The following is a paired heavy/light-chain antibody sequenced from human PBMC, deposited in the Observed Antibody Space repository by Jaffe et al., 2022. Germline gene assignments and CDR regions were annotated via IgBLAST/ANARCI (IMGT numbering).Light chain of an antibody. CDR2: EVS. J-gene: IGLJ2*01. Sequence: QSALTQPASVSGSPGQSITISCTGTSSDVGAFNHVSWYQQHPGIVPKLMIYEVSNRPSGVSNRFSGSKSGNTASLTISGLQAEDEADYYCSSYTTSSTLVFGGGTKLTVL. V-gene: IGLV2-14*03. CDR3: SSYTTSSTLV. CDR1: SSDVGAFNH.
Heavy chain of an antibody. J-gene: IGHJ3*02. D-gene: IGHD1-26*01. CDR3: ARDPQWALSAFDI. CDR1: GDSVSNNGAA. V-gene: IGHV6-1*01. CDR2: TYYRSKWNY. Sequence: QVQLQQSGPGLVKPSQTLSLTCAISGDSVSNNGAAWNWIRQSPSRGLEWLGRTYYRSKWNYDYALSVKSRITINPDTSKNQFSLHLNSVTPEDTAVYYCARDPQWALSAFDIWGQETMVTVSS.